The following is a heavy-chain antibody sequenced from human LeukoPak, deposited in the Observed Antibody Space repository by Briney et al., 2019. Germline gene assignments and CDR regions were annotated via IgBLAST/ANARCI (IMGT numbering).Heavy chain of an antibody. CDR1: VYTLTSYD. CDR2: MNPNSGNT. J-gene: IGHJ5*02. Sequence: ASVNVSCKLSVYTLTSYDINWVRQATRHGREWMGWMNPNSGNTGYAQKFQGRVTMTRNTSISTAYMELSSLRSEDTAVYYCARGPRIAIFGVVIMYWFDPWGQGTLVTVSS. CDR3: ARGPRIAIFGVVIMYWFDP. V-gene: IGHV1-8*01. D-gene: IGHD3-3*01.